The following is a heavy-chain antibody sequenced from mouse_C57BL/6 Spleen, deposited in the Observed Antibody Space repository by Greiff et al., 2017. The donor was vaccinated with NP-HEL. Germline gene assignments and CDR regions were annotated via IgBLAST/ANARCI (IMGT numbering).Heavy chain of an antibody. CDR1: GYTFTSYW. Sequence: QVQLQQPGAELVKPGASVKMSCKASGYTFTSYWITWVKQRPGQGLEWIGDIYPGSGSTNYNEKFKSKATLTVDTSSSTAYMQLSSLTSEDSAVYYCARGGYGNSVYYFDYWGQGTTLTVSS. J-gene: IGHJ2*01. D-gene: IGHD2-10*02. V-gene: IGHV1-55*01. CDR3: ARGGYGNSVYYFDY. CDR2: IYPGSGST.